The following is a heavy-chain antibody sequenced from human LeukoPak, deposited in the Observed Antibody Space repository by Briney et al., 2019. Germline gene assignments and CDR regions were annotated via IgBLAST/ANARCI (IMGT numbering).Heavy chain of an antibody. CDR1: GFTFSSYW. Sequence: SGGSLRLSCAASGFTFSSYWMHWVRQAPGKGLVWVSRIKTDGSSTSYADSVKGRFTISRDNAKNTLYLQMNSLRAEDTAVYYCARDRGRYFGAYFDYWGQGTLVTVSS. V-gene: IGHV3-74*01. CDR2: IKTDGSST. CDR3: ARDRGRYFGAYFDY. D-gene: IGHD3-9*01. J-gene: IGHJ4*02.